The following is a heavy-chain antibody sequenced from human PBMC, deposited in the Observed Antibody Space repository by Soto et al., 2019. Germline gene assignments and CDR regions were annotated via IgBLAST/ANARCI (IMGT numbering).Heavy chain of an antibody. V-gene: IGHV3-23*01. CDR1: GFTFRNYA. CDR3: AKDAISGDGIWLMDS. Sequence: EVQLLESGGGLVQPVGSLRLSCAASGFTFRNYAMTWARQAPGKGLEWVSSLLRSGSSAYYADSVRGRFTISSDTSANSLYLQMDNLRAEDTAIYYCAKDAISGDGIWLMDSWGQGTVVTVSS. CDR2: LLRSGSSA. D-gene: IGHD4-17*01. J-gene: IGHJ5*02.